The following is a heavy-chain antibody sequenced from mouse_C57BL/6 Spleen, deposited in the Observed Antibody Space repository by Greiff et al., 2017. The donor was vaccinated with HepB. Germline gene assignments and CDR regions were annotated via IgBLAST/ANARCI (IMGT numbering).Heavy chain of an antibody. CDR2: ISYDGSN. D-gene: IGHD4-1*01. Sequence: EVQLQQSGPGLVKPSQSLSLTCSVTGYSITSGYYWNWIRQFPGNKLEWMGYISYDGSNNYNPSLKNRISITRDTSKNQFFLKLNSVTTEDTATYYCARTGKGPYYFDYWGQGTTLTVSS. V-gene: IGHV3-6*01. CDR1: GYSITSGYY. J-gene: IGHJ2*01. CDR3: ARTGKGPYYFDY.